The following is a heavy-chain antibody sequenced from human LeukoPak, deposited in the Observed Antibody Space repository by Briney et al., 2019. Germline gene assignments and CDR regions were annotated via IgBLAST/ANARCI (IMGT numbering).Heavy chain of an antibody. CDR1: GFTLSSYA. J-gene: IGHJ5*01. Sequence: PGGSLRLSCAASGFTLSSYAMTWVRQAPGKGLEWVSDIGDSGATTYYADSVKGRFTISRDNSKNTLYLLMTSLRAEDTAVYFCAKDVSSGWFDSWGQGTMVTVSS. CDR2: IGDSGATT. V-gene: IGHV3-23*01. D-gene: IGHD2/OR15-2a*01. CDR3: AKDVSSGWFDS.